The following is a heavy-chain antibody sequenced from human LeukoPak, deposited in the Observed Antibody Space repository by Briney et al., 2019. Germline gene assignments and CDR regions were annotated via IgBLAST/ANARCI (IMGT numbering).Heavy chain of an antibody. CDR3: ARDGDCSSTSCYTRGPYNWFDP. CDR1: GYTFTSYG. Sequence: ASVKVSCKASGYTFTSYGISWVRQAPGQGLEWMGWISAYNGNTNYAQKLQGRVTMTTDTSTSTAYMELRSLRSDDTAVYYCARDGDCSSTSCYTRGPYNWFDPWGQGTLVTVSS. D-gene: IGHD2-2*02. J-gene: IGHJ5*02. CDR2: ISAYNGNT. V-gene: IGHV1-18*01.